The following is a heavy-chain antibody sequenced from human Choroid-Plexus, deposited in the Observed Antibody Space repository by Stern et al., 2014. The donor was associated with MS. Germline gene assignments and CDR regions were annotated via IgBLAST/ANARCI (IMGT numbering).Heavy chain of an antibody. Sequence: VQLVQSGGGVAQPGRPLILSCAASGFTSSNFGMHWVRQAPGKGMEWVALISYDGSDKYYADSVKGRFTILRDNSKNSLYMHMNSLRAEDTAVYYCAKDRQWSTYFFDYWGQGSLVTVSS. CDR1: GFTSSNFG. CDR3: AKDRQWSTYFFDY. J-gene: IGHJ4*02. CDR2: ISYDGSDK. V-gene: IGHV3-30*18. D-gene: IGHD2-15*01.